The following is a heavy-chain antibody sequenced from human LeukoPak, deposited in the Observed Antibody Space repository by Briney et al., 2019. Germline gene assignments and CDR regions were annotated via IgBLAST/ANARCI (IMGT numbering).Heavy chain of an antibody. CDR3: AGDRMALGDY. Sequence: GGSLRLSRSASGFIFSNFAMHWVRQAPAKGLVWVSRINSDGSITGYADSVKGRFTISRDNAKNTLYLQMNSLRAEDAAVYYCAGDRMALGDYWGQGTLVTVPS. V-gene: IGHV3-74*01. J-gene: IGHJ4*02. D-gene: IGHD7-27*01. CDR1: GFIFSNFA. CDR2: INSDGSIT.